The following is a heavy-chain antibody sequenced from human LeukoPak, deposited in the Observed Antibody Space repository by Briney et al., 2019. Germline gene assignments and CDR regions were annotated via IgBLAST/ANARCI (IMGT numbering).Heavy chain of an antibody. CDR3: ARPFYYYMDV. CDR1: GGSISSGNW. Sequence: PSGPLSLTCAVSGGSISSGNWWSWLRQPPGKGLEWVGEIFHSGSTNYNPSLKSRLTISLDKSKNQFSLKLSSVTAADTAVYYCARPFYYYMDVWGKGTTVTVSS. CDR2: IFHSGST. J-gene: IGHJ6*03. V-gene: IGHV4-4*02.